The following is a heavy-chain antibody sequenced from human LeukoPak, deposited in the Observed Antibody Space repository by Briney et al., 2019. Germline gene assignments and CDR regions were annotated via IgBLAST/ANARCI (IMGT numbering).Heavy chain of an antibody. CDR3: ARGPNSNWSGLDF. Sequence: GGSLRLSCTASGFSFSGHWMHWARQLPGKGLVWVSRISPTGSTTSYADSVKGRFTVSRDNAKNTLYLQVNNLRAEVTAVYYCARGPNSNWSGLDFWGQGTLLTVSS. V-gene: IGHV3-74*01. CDR1: GFSFSGHW. J-gene: IGHJ4*02. D-gene: IGHD6-6*01. CDR2: ISPTGSTT.